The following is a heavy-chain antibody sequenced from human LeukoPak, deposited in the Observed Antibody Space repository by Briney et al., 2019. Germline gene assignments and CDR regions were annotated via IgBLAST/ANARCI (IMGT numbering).Heavy chain of an antibody. CDR3: ARDRGGYYYDSSGYWFDY. Sequence: GGSLRLSCAASGFIFSDYYMSWIRQAPGKGLEWVSYISSSGSTIYYADSVKGRFTISRDNAKNSLYLQMNSLRAEDTAVYYCARDRGGYYYDSSGYWFDYWGQGTLVTVSS. V-gene: IGHV3-11*04. J-gene: IGHJ4*02. D-gene: IGHD3-22*01. CDR2: ISSSGSTI. CDR1: GFIFSDYY.